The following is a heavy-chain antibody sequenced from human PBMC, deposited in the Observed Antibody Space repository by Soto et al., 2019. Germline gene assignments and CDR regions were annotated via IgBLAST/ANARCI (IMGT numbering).Heavy chain of an antibody. Sequence: GGSLRLSCSASGFTFSSYAMHWVRQAPGKGLEYVSAISSNGGSTYYADSVKGRFTISRDNSKNTLYLQMSSLRAEDTAVYYCVNPRPLDYGASYSWGQGTLVTVSS. CDR2: ISSNGGST. CDR1: GFTFSSYA. D-gene: IGHD2-21*01. CDR3: VNPRPLDYGASYS. V-gene: IGHV3-64D*08. J-gene: IGHJ4*02.